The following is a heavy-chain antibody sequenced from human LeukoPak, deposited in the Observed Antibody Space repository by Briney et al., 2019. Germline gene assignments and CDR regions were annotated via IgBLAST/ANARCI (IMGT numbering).Heavy chain of an antibody. CDR2: IYYSGST. J-gene: IGHJ3*02. CDR1: GGSISSYY. V-gene: IGHV4-59*08. CDR3: ARQAMGTVTTDRAFDI. Sequence: NSSETLSLTCTVSGGSISSYYWSWIRQPPGKGLKWIGYIYYSGSTNYNPSLKSRVTISVDTSKNQFSLKLSSVTAADTAVYYCARQAMGTVTTDRAFDIWGQGTMVTVSS. D-gene: IGHD4-17*01.